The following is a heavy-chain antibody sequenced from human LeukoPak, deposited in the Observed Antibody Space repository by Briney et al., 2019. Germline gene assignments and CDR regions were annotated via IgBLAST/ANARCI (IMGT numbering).Heavy chain of an antibody. CDR2: IYYSGST. CDR3: ARVLVPAVDTYYYYYMDV. CDR1: GGSISSGGYY. V-gene: IGHV4-31*01. Sequence: SETLSLTCTVSGGSISSGGYYWSWIRQHPGKGLEWIGYIYYSGSTYYNPSLKSQVTISVDTSKNQFSLKLSSVTAADTAVYYCARVLVPAVDTYYYYYMDVWGKGTTVTVSS. D-gene: IGHD2-2*01. J-gene: IGHJ6*03.